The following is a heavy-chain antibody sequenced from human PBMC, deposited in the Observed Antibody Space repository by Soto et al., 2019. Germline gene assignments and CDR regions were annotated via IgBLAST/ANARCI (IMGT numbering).Heavy chain of an antibody. CDR1: DNTFTHYG. V-gene: IGHV1-18*01. Sequence: ASVKVSCKSSDNTFTHYGINWVRQAPGQGLEWMGWISGYNGNTKYAQKFQDRVTMTAETSTRTAFMEVRSLTSDDTGVYFCAATGGNYFGLDVWGQGTTVTVS. J-gene: IGHJ6*02. CDR2: ISGYNGNT. CDR3: AATGGNYFGLDV. D-gene: IGHD2-8*02.